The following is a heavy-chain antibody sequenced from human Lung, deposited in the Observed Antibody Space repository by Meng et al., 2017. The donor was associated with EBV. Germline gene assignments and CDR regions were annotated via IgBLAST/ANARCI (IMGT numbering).Heavy chain of an antibody. Sequence: AQLVESGGGLVKPGGSLRLSCTASGFTFSSYSINWIRQAPGKGLESVSSISSGSSYIYYADSVKGRFTISRDNAKNSLYLQMNSLRAEDTAVYYCARITGTGWFDPWGQGTLVTVSS. CDR1: GFTFSSYS. CDR2: ISSGSSYI. J-gene: IGHJ5*02. V-gene: IGHV3-21*01. D-gene: IGHD1-20*01. CDR3: ARITGTGWFDP.